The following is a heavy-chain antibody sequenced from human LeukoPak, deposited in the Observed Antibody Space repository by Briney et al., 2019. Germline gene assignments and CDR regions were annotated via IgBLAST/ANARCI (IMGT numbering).Heavy chain of an antibody. CDR1: GGSISSSSYY. V-gene: IGHV4-39*07. Sequence: SETLSLTCTVSGGSISSSSYYWGWIRQPPGKGLEWVGSIYYSGSTYYNPSLKSRVTISVDTSKNQFSLKLSSVTAADTAVYYCAGLGYSYATGPNWGQGTLVTVSS. CDR3: AGLGYSYATGPN. J-gene: IGHJ4*02. D-gene: IGHD5-18*01. CDR2: IYYSGST.